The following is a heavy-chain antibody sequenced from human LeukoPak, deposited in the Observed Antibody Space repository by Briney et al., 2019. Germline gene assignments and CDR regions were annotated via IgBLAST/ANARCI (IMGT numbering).Heavy chain of an antibody. CDR1: GFTFSSYA. CDR3: AKGLEPGAFDI. J-gene: IGHJ3*02. V-gene: IGHV3-23*01. D-gene: IGHD1-1*01. CDR2: ISGGGHST. Sequence: GGSLRLSCAASGFTFSSYAMSWVRQAPGKGLEWVSAISGGGHSTYYADSVKGRFTISRDNSKNTLYLQMNSLRAEDTAVYFCAKGLEPGAFDIWGQGTRVTVSS.